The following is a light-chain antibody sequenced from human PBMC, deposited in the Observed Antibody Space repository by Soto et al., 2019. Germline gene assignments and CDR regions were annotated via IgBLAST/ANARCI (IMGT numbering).Light chain of an antibody. CDR1: QSVSSSS. CDR2: GTS. Sequence: VITHAPTTLEWSLGERATLCCRASQSVSSSSLAWYQQRPGQAPRLLIYGTSSRATGIPDRFSGSGSGTEFTLTISSLQSEDFAVYHCQHYDNLPITFGQVRLLEIK. J-gene: IGKJ5*01. CDR3: QHYDNLPIT. V-gene: IGKV3-20*01.